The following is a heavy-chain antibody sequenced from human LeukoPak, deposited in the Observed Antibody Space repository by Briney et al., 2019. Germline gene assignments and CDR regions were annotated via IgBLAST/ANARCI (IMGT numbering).Heavy chain of an antibody. CDR3: ARGVGYYYGMDV. Sequence: GRSLRLSCAASGFTFSSYWMHWVRQAPGKGLVWVSRINSDGSSTSYADSVKGRFTISRDNAKNTLYLQMNSLRAEDTAVYYCARGVGYYYGMDVWGQGTTVTVSS. D-gene: IGHD3-10*01. J-gene: IGHJ6*02. CDR1: GFTFSSYW. V-gene: IGHV3-74*01. CDR2: INSDGSST.